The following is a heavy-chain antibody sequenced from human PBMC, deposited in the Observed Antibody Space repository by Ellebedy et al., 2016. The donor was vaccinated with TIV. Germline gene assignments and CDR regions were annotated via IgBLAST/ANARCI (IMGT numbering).Heavy chain of an antibody. CDR3: ARGGRYCSGGSCLDY. V-gene: IGHV3-30-3*01. Sequence: GESLKISCAASGFTFSSYAMHWVRQAPGKGLEWVAVISYDGSNKYYADSVKGRFTISRDNAKNSLYLQMNSLRAEDTAVYYCARGGRYCSGGSCLDYWGQGTLVTVSS. D-gene: IGHD2-15*01. CDR1: GFTFSSYA. CDR2: ISYDGSNK. J-gene: IGHJ4*02.